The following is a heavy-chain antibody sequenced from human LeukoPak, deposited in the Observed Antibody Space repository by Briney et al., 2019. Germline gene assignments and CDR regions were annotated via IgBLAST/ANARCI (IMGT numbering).Heavy chain of an antibody. V-gene: IGHV4-34*01. CDR2: INHSGST. J-gene: IGHJ4*02. Sequence: SETLSLTCAVYGGSFSGYYWSWIRQPPGKGLEWIGEINHSGSTNYNPSLKSRVTILVDTSKNQFSLKLSSVTAADTAVYYCAVRGYCSGGSCYLIDYWGQGTLVTVSS. CDR3: AVRGYCSGGSCYLIDY. D-gene: IGHD2-15*01. CDR1: GGSFSGYY.